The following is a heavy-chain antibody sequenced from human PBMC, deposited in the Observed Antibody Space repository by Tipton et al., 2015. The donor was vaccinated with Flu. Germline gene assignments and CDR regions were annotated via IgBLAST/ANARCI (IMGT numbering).Heavy chain of an antibody. CDR3: ARLRANYYDSSGYSDY. V-gene: IGHV4-38-2*02. J-gene: IGHJ4*02. CDR2: IYYSGST. Sequence: TLSLTCTVSGYPISSGYNWGWIRQPPGKGLEWIGSIYYSGSTYYNPSLKSRVTISVDTSKNQFSLKLSSVTAADTAVYYCARLRANYYDSSGYSDYWGQGTLVTVSS. D-gene: IGHD3-22*01. CDR1: GYPISSGYN.